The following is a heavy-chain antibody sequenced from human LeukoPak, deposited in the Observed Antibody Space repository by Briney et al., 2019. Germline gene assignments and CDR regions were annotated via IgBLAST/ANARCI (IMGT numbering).Heavy chain of an antibody. D-gene: IGHD6-19*01. CDR3: ASISSGWYPPQDY. V-gene: IGHV4-30-2*01. CDR1: GGSISSGGYS. CDR2: IYHSGST. Sequence: PSETLSLTCAVSGGSISSGGYSWSWIRQPPGKGLEWIGYIYHSGSTYYNPSLKSRVTISVDRSKNQFSLKLSSVTAADTAVYYCASISSGWYPPQDYWGQGTLVTVSS. J-gene: IGHJ4*02.